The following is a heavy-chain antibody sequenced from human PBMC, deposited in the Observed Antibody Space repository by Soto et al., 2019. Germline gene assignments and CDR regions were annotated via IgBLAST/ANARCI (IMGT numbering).Heavy chain of an antibody. Sequence: GGSLRLSCAASGFTFSSYGMHWVRQAPGKGLEWVAVISYDGSNKYYADSVKGRFTISRDNSKNTLYLQMNSLRAEDTAVYYCANSGGSSGWYDYWGQGTLVTVSS. J-gene: IGHJ4*02. CDR1: GFTFSSYG. CDR2: ISYDGSNK. CDR3: ANSGGSSGWYDY. D-gene: IGHD6-19*01. V-gene: IGHV3-30*18.